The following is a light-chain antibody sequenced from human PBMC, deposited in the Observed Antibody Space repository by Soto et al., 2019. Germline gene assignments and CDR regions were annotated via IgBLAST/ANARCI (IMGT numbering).Light chain of an antibody. CDR2: DVS. CDR1: TSDVGGYNY. CDR3: SSYTSSSTYF. Sequence: HSVLTQPGSVSGSPGQSITISCTGTTSDVGGYNYVSWYQQHPGKAPKLMIYDVSNRPSGVSNRFSGSKSGNTASLTISGLQAKDEADYYCSSYTSSSTYFFGTGTKVTVL. V-gene: IGLV2-14*03. J-gene: IGLJ1*01.